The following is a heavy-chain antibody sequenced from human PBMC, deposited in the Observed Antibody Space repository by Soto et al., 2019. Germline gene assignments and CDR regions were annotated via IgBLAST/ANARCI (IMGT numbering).Heavy chain of an antibody. D-gene: IGHD4-17*01. CDR2: FYWDDDK. CDR1: GISLTTSGVG. CDR3: AHRTTTVTWSFDP. V-gene: IGHV2-5*02. Sequence: QNTLKESGPTLVKPTQTLTLTCTCSGISLTTSGVGVGWIRQPPGKAMEWLALFYWDDDKRYSPSLKSRLTITKATSKNQVVLTITNLEPADTATYLCAHRTTTVTWSFDPWGQGPLVTVS. J-gene: IGHJ5*02.